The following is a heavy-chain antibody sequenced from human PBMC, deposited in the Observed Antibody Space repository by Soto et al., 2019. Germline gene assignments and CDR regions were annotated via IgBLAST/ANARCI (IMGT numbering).Heavy chain of an antibody. V-gene: IGHV3-30-3*01. J-gene: IGHJ4*02. D-gene: IGHD2-8*01. CDR2: ISYDGSNK. CDR3: AGGGLMVYANNYFDY. Sequence: QVQLVESGGGVVQPGRSLRLSCAASGFTFSSYAMHWVRQAPGKGLEWVAVISYDGSNKYYADSVKGRFTISRDNSKNTLYLQMNSLRAEDKAVYYCAGGGLMVYANNYFDYWGQGTLVTVSS. CDR1: GFTFSSYA.